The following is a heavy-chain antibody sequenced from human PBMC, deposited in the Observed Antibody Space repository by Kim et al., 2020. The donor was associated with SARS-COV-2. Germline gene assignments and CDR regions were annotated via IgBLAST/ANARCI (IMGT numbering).Heavy chain of an antibody. CDR2: IRSKAYGGTT. CDR1: GFTFGDYA. Sequence: GGSLRLSCTASGFTFGDYAMSWFRQAPGKGLEWVGFIRSKAYGGTTEYAASVKGRFTISRDDSKSIAYLQMNSLKTEDTAVYYCTTLPSEPGIAAAGSNAFDIWGQGTMVTVSS. CDR3: TTLPSEPGIAAAGSNAFDI. D-gene: IGHD6-13*01. J-gene: IGHJ3*02. V-gene: IGHV3-49*03.